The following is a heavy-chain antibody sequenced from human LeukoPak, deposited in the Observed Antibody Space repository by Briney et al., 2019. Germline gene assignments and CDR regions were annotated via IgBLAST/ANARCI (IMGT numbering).Heavy chain of an antibody. V-gene: IGHV4-34*01. J-gene: IGHJ4*02. Sequence: SETLSLTCGVYGGSLSNYYWNWIRQPPGKGLEWIGEVNHSGSTNYNPSLKSRVTISLDTSKNQFSLRMSSVTAADTAVYHCARAPSTEYWNDRSPLLFDNWGQGTLVTVSS. D-gene: IGHD1-1*01. CDR1: GGSLSNYY. CDR2: VNHSGST. CDR3: ARAPSTEYWNDRSPLLFDN.